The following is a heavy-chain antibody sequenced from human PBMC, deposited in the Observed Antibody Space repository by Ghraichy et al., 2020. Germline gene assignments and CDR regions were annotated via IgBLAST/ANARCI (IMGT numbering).Heavy chain of an antibody. V-gene: IGHV4-59*01. CDR3: ARRDRWLDY. Sequence: SETLSLTCTVSGGSISNYYWTWIRQPPGKGLEWIGYIYYSGTTNYNPSLKSRVTISLDTSKNQFSLKLSSVTAADTAVYYCARRDRWLDYWGQGTLVTVSS. CDR2: IYYSGTT. J-gene: IGHJ4*02. CDR1: GGSISNYY. D-gene: IGHD5-24*01.